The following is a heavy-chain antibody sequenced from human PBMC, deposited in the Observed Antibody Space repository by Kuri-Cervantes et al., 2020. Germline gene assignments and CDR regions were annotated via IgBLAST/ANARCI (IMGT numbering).Heavy chain of an antibody. CDR3: AKDDVLLWFGPPLNYCGMDV. J-gene: IGHJ6*02. V-gene: IGHV3-23*01. CDR2: INNSGGST. CDR1: GGSISSGSYY. D-gene: IGHD3-10*01. Sequence: GGSLRLSCTVSGGSISSGSYYWGWIRQPPGKGLEWVSVINNSGGSTYYADSVKGRFTISRDNSKNTLYLQMNSLRAEDTAVYYCAKDDVLLWFGPPLNYCGMDVWGQGTTVTVSS.